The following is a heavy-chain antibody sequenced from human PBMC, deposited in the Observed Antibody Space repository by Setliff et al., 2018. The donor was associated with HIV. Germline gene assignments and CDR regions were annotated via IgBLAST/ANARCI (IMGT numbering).Heavy chain of an antibody. J-gene: IGHJ4*02. V-gene: IGHV3-21*01. CDR2: ISGDSRYI. CDR3: ARDPASPDYYARFDY. CDR1: GFSFSNYN. D-gene: IGHD3-9*01. Sequence: GGSLRLSCAVSGFSFSNYNMNWVRQAPGKGLEWISSISGDSRYIYYADSVKGRFTISRDNAKNSLYLQMNSLRAEDTAVYYCARDPASPDYYARFDYWGQGALVTVSS.